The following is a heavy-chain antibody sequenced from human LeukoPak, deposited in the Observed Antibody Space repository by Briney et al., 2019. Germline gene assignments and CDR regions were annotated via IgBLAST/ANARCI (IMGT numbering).Heavy chain of an antibody. CDR1: GFTFSTYA. D-gene: IGHD2-2*01. V-gene: IGHV3-23*01. CDR2: MSGSGGST. Sequence: GGSLRLSCAASGFTFSTYAMSWVRQAPGKGLEWVSLMSGSGGSTYYADSVKGRFTISRDNSKNTLYLQMNSLRAEDTAVYYCARLVVPAAIKEYYFDYWGQGTLVTVSS. CDR3: ARLVVPAAIKEYYFDY. J-gene: IGHJ4*02.